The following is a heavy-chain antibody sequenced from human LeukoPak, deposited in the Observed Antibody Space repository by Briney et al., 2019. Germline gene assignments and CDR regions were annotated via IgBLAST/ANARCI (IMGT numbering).Heavy chain of an antibody. V-gene: IGHV4-59*01. Sequence: KPSETLSLTCIVSGGSMSGYYWCWIRQSPGKGLEWIGYTFSSGATTYNPSLKSRVTISVDTSKNQFSLSLNSVTAADTAVYFCARRITRPEAFEIWGQGTMVTVSS. CDR3: ARRITRPEAFEI. J-gene: IGHJ3*02. CDR2: TFSSGAT. CDR1: GGSMSGYY. D-gene: IGHD3-16*01.